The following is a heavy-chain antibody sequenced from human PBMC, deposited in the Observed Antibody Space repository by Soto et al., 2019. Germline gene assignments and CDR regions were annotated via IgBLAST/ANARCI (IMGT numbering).Heavy chain of an antibody. J-gene: IGHJ4*02. CDR2: IYYTEGT. D-gene: IGHD1-26*01. CDR1: GGSISSSNYY. V-gene: IGHV4-39*01. Sequence: PSETLSLTCTVSGGSISSSNYYWAWIRQPPGKGLEWIGNIYYTEGTYYNPSLKSRVTISVDTSENQVSLKLFSVTAADTALYYCVSAAKWELLFDYWGQGXQVTVYS. CDR3: VSAAKWELLFDY.